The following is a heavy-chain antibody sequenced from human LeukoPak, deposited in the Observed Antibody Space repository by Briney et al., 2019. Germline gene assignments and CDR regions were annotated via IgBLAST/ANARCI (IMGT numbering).Heavy chain of an antibody. CDR2: ISSSSSTI. V-gene: IGHV3-48*04. CDR3: ARDSSGWYGGDWFDP. D-gene: IGHD6-19*01. J-gene: IGHJ5*02. Sequence: GGSLRLSCAASGFTFSSYSMNWVRQAPGKGLEWVSYISSSSSTIYYADSVKGRFTISRDNAKNSLYLQMNSLRAEDTAVYYCARDSSGWYGGDWFDPWGQGTLVTVSS. CDR1: GFTFSSYS.